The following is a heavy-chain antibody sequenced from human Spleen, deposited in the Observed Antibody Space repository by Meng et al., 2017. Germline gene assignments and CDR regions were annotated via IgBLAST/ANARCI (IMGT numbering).Heavy chain of an antibody. V-gene: IGHV4-4*02. D-gene: IGHD6-19*01. CDR2: IYHSGST. CDR1: GGSISTTKW. Sequence: QAQLQEPGPGLVKPSGTLSLTCAVSGGSISTTKWWNWVCQTPGKGLEWVGEIYHSGSTNYNPSLKSRVTMSVDKSKNQFSLKLTSVTAADTAVYYCASYNSGWPQFDSWGQGILVTVSS. J-gene: IGHJ4*02. CDR3: ASYNSGWPQFDS.